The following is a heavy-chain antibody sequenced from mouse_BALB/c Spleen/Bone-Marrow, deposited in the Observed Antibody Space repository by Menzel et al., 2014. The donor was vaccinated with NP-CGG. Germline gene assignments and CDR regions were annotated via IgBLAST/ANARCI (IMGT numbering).Heavy chain of an antibody. V-gene: IGHV2-2*02. J-gene: IGHJ3*01. CDR1: GFSLXSYG. CDR2: IWSGGST. CDR3: ARNTYYGNPFAY. Sequence: VKLQESGPGLVQPSQSLSITCTVSGFSLXSYGVHWVRQSPGKGLEWLGVIWSGGSTDYNAAFISRLSISKDNSKSQVFFKMNSLQANDTAIYYCARNTYYGNPFAYWGQGTLVTVSA. D-gene: IGHD2-10*01.